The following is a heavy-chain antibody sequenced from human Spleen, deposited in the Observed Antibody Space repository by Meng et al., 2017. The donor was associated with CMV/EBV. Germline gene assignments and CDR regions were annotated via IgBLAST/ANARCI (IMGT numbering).Heavy chain of an antibody. CDR3: AKDHRPTYSSGWIDY. CDR1: GYTFTSYY. CDR2: INPSGGST. D-gene: IGHD6-19*01. J-gene: IGHJ4*02. V-gene: IGHV1-46*01. Sequence: ASVKVSCKASGYTFTSYYMHWVRQAPGQGLEWMGIINPSGGSTSYAQKFQGRVTMTRDTSTSTVYMELSSLRAEDMALYYCAKDHRPTYSSGWIDYWGQGTLVTVSS.